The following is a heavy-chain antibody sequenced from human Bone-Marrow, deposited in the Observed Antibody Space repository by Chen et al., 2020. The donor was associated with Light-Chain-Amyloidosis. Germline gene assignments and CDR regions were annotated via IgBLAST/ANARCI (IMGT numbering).Heavy chain of an antibody. CDR2: VSESTVST. D-gene: IGHD3-10*01. Sequence: EVQLVESGGGLVQPGGSLRLSCATSGFNFSSFGMSWARQAPGKGLEWVSTVSESTVSTYYAGAVKGRFIISSDNSKSTLYLQMNSLRAGDTAVYFCTRKGGYFDFWGQGSLVTVSS. V-gene: IGHV3-23*04. CDR1: GFNFSSFG. J-gene: IGHJ4*02. CDR3: TRKGGYFDF.